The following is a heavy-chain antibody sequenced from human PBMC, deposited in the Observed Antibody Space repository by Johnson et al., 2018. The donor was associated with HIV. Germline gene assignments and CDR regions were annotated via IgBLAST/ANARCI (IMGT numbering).Heavy chain of an antibody. V-gene: IGHV3-11*04. D-gene: IGHD3/OR15-3a*01. CDR1: GFTFSDYY. Sequence: QVQLVESGGGVVQPGRSLRLSCAASGFTFSDYYMSWIRQAPGKGLEWVSYISSSGSTIYYADSVKGRFTISRDNAKNSLYLQRNSLRAEDTAVYYCARDTPMDDDAFDIWGQGTMVTVSS. CDR2: ISSSGSTI. J-gene: IGHJ3*02. CDR3: ARDTPMDDDAFDI.